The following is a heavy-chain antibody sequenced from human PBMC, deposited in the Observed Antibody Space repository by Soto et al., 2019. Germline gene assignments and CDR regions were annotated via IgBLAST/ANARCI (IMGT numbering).Heavy chain of an antibody. D-gene: IGHD3-22*01. CDR3: ARRPKLYYYDSSGYN. V-gene: IGHV4-59*08. J-gene: IGHJ4*02. Sequence: TSETLSLTCTVSGISITSSYWNWFRQSPGKGLEWIGNISYSGSINYNPPLKSRVTISADTSKNQFSLKLSSVTAADTAVYYCARRPKLYYYDSSGYNWGQGTLVTVSS. CDR1: GISITSSY. CDR2: ISYSGSI.